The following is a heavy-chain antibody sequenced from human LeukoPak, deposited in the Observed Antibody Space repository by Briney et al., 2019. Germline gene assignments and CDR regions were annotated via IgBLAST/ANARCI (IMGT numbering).Heavy chain of an antibody. CDR1: GFTFRTYW. V-gene: IGHV3-23*01. CDR2: FSGSGRGT. CDR3: AKGDSYCGGDCYPD. J-gene: IGHJ4*02. D-gene: IGHD2-21*02. Sequence: GGSLRLSCAASGFTFRTYWMSWVRQAPGKGLEWVSAFSGSGRGTYYADSVKGRFTISRDNSKNALYLQMNSLRAEDTAVYYCAKGDSYCGGDCYPDWGQGTLVTVSS.